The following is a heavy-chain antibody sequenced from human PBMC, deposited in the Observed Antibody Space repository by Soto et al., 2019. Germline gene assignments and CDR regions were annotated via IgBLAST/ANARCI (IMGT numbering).Heavy chain of an antibody. D-gene: IGHD2-2*01. CDR2: ISYSSSYI. CDR3: ASHSRTNCWSARDY. J-gene: IGHJ4*02. V-gene: IGHV3-21*01. Sequence: EVQLVASGGGLVKPGGSLRLSCVASGFTFSSYNMNWVRQAPGKGLEWVSSISYSSSYISYADSVKGLFTISRDNAKTSLYLQMNGLRADDTALYYCASHSRTNCWSARDYWGQGTLVTVSS. CDR1: GFTFSSYN.